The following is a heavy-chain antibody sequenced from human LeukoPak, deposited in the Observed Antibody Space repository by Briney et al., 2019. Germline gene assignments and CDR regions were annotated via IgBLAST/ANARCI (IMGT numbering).Heavy chain of an antibody. CDR1: GFTFSNYA. J-gene: IGHJ4*02. CDR2: ISYDGSNK. D-gene: IGHD3-10*02. V-gene: IGHV3-30*04. CDR3: ARDLGITMSHDY. Sequence: GGSLRLSCAASGFTFSNYALHWVRQAPGKGLEWVALISYDGSNKYYADSVKGRFTISRDNSKNTLYLQVNSLRAEDTAVYYCARDLGITMSHDYWGQGTLVTVSS.